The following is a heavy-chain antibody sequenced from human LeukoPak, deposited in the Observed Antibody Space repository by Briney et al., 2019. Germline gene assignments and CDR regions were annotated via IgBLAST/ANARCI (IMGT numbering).Heavy chain of an antibody. Sequence: ASVKVSCKASGYTFTGYYMHWVRQAPGQGLEWMGWINPDSGGTNNEQKFQGRVTMTRDTSISTAYMELSRLRSDDTAVYYCARTFYDTLDSDAFDFWGQGTMVIVSS. CDR3: ARTFYDTLDSDAFDF. D-gene: IGHD2/OR15-2a*01. J-gene: IGHJ3*01. CDR1: GYTFTGYY. CDR2: INPDSGGT. V-gene: IGHV1-2*02.